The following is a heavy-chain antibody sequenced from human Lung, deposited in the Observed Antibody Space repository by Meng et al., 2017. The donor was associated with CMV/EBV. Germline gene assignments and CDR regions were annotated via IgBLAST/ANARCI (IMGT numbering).Heavy chain of an antibody. V-gene: IGHV4-59*01. CDR2: IYYRGST. J-gene: IGHJ6*02. CDR3: ARDLGYCSSTSCYYYYGMDV. Sequence: LXCTVSGGXISSYYWSWIRQPPGKGLEWIGYIYYRGSTNYNPSLKSRVTISVDTSKNQFSLKLSSVTAADTAVYYCARDLGYCSSTSCYYYYGMDVWXQGTTVTVSS. D-gene: IGHD2-2*01. CDR1: GGXISSYY.